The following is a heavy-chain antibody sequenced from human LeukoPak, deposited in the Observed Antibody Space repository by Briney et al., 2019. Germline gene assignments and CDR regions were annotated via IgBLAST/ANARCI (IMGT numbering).Heavy chain of an antibody. CDR2: ISGSSSYT. D-gene: IGHD4/OR15-4a*01. V-gene: IGHV3-21*01. CDR3: VRIPNSANFPNWFDP. CDR1: GFSFSSYT. Sequence: GGSLRLSCAASGFSFSSYTMNWVRQAPGKGPEWVSCISGSSSYTHYADSVKGRFTISRDNAKKSLYLQMNSLRADDTAVYYCVRIPNSANFPNWFDPWGQGTLVTVSS. J-gene: IGHJ5*02.